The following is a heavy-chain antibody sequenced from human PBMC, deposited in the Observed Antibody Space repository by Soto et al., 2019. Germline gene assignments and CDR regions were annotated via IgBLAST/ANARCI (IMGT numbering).Heavy chain of an antibody. CDR3: AKAGNYGDYVPLSY. CDR2: ISYDGSNK. V-gene: IGHV3-30*18. CDR1: GFTFSSYG. D-gene: IGHD4-17*01. J-gene: IGHJ4*02. Sequence: QVQLVEPGGGVVQPGRSLRLSCAASGFTFSSYGMHWVRQAPGKGLEWVAVISYDGSNKYYADSVKGRFTISRDNSKNTLYLQMNSLRAEDTAVYYCAKAGNYGDYVPLSYWGRGTLVTVSS.